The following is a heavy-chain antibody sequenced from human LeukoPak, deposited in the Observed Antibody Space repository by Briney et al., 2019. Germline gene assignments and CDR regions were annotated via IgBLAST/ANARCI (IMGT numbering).Heavy chain of an antibody. CDR1: GGSISSSGYY. J-gene: IGHJ4*02. V-gene: IGHV4-39*01. CDR3: ARTYSTTWDY. D-gene: IGHD2-2*01. Sequence: SETLSLTCTVSGGSISSSGYYWAWIRQPPGKGLEWIGSIYYGGSTYYNPSLKSRVTLSVDTSKNQSSLKLSSVTAADTAVCYCARTYSTTWDYWGQGTLVTVSS. CDR2: IYYGGST.